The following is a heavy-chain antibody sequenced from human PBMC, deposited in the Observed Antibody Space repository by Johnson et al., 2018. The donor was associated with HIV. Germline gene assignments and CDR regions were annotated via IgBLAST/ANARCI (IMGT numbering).Heavy chain of an antibody. CDR2: ISYDGSNK. V-gene: IGHV3-30*04. J-gene: IGHJ3*02. CDR1: GFTFSSYA. CDR3: ARERRANWDPNDALHI. D-gene: IGHD7-27*01. Sequence: QELLVESGGGVVQPGRSLRLSCAASGFTFSSYAMHWVRQAPGKGLEWVAVISYDGSNKYYADSVKGRFTISRDNAKNSLYLQMNSLRAEDTAVYYCARERRANWDPNDALHIWGQGTVVTVSS.